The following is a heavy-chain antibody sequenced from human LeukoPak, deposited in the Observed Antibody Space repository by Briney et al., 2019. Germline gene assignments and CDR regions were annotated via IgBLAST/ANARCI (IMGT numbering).Heavy chain of an antibody. Sequence: SGPALVKPTQTLTPTCTFSGFSLSTSGMRVSWIRQPPGKALEWLARIDWDDDKFYSTSLKTRLTISKDTPKNQVVLTMTNMDPVDTATYYCARSRGYSGYDYAKFYFDYWGQGTLVTVSS. J-gene: IGHJ4*02. D-gene: IGHD5-12*01. V-gene: IGHV2-70*04. CDR1: GFSLSTSGMR. CDR2: IDWDDDK. CDR3: ARSRGYSGYDYAKFYFDY.